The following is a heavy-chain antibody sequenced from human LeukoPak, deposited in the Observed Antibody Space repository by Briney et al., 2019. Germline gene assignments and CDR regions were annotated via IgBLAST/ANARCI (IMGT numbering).Heavy chain of an antibody. V-gene: IGHV3-30*04. Sequence: GRSLRLSCAASGFTFSSYAMHWVRQAPGKGLEWVAVISYDGSNKYYADSVKGRFTISRDNSKNTLYLQMNSLRAEDTAVYYCAKDGGYGYCSSTSCPRSDYFDYWGQGTLVTVSS. CDR1: GFTFSSYA. CDR3: AKDGGYGYCSSTSCPRSDYFDY. J-gene: IGHJ4*02. CDR2: ISYDGSNK. D-gene: IGHD2-2*01.